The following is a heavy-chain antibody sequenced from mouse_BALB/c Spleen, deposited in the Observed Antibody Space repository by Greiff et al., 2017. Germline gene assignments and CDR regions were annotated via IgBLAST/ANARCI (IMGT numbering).Heavy chain of an antibody. Sequence: EVMLVGSGGGLVQPGGSLKLSCAASGFTFSSYTMSWVRQTPEKRLEWVAYISNGGGSTYYPDTVKGRFTISRDNAKNTLYLQMSSLKSEDTAMYYCARHAGWAMDYWGQGTSVTVSS. J-gene: IGHJ4*01. V-gene: IGHV5-12-2*01. D-gene: IGHD1-1*02. CDR2: ISNGGGST. CDR3: ARHAGWAMDY. CDR1: GFTFSSYT.